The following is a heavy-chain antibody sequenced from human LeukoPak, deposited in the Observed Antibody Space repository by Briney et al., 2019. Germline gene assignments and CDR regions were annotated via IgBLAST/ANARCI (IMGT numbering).Heavy chain of an antibody. D-gene: IGHD6-13*01. CDR2: IYYSGST. CDR3: ARLAGKLGIDY. Sequence: PSETLSRTCTVSGGSISSYYWSWIRQPPGKGLEWIGYIYYSGSTNYNPSLKSRVTISVDTSKNQFSLKLSSVTAADTAVYYCARLAGKLGIDYWGQGTLVTVSS. CDR1: GGSISSYY. V-gene: IGHV4-59*01. J-gene: IGHJ4*02.